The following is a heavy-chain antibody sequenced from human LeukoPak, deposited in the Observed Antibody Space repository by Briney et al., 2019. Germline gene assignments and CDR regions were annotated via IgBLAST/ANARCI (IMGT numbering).Heavy chain of an antibody. CDR3: ARATYCGGGSCYRYGFDI. CDR1: GGSMSSYY. D-gene: IGHD2-15*01. V-gene: IGHV4-59*01. J-gene: IGHJ3*02. Sequence: SETLSLTCTVSGGSMSSYYWSWIRQPPGKGLEYIGYIYYSGNTHYNPSLKTRVAMSVDTSKNQFSLKLSSVTAADTAVYYCARATYCGGGSCYRYGFDIWGQGSMVTVSS. CDR2: IYYSGNT.